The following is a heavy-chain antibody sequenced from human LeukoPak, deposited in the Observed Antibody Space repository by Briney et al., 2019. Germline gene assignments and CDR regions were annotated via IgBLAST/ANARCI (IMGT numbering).Heavy chain of an antibody. D-gene: IGHD3-3*01. CDR2: IYTSGST. V-gene: IGHV4-61*02. Sequence: SQTLSLTCTVSGGSISSGSYYWSWIRQPAGKVLEWIGRIYTSGSTNYNPSLKSRVTISVDTSKNQFSLKLSSVTAADTAVYYCARELITIFGVVMAIDYWGQGTLVTVSS. CDR3: ARELITIFGVVMAIDY. CDR1: GGSISSGSYY. J-gene: IGHJ4*02.